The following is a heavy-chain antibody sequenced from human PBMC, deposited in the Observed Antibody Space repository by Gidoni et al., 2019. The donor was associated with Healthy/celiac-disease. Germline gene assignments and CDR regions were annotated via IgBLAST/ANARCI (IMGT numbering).Heavy chain of an antibody. CDR3: ARAHHSCAFHI. D-gene: IGHD6-6*01. J-gene: IGHJ3*02. Sequence: EVQRVESGGGLVKPGGYLRLSWAASGFTFSSYSMNWVRQAPGKWLEWVSSISSSSSYIYYADSVKVRFTISRDNAKNSLYLQINSLRAEDTAVYYCARAHHSCAFHIWGQGTMVTVSS. CDR1: GFTFSSYS. CDR2: ISSSSSYI. V-gene: IGHV3-21*01.